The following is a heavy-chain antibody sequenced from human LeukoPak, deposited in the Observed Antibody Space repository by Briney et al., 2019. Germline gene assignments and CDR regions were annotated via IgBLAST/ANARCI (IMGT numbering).Heavy chain of an antibody. CDR2: ISGSGGST. CDR1: GFTFSSYA. CDR3: AKDRSVGATDAEYFQH. Sequence: GGSLRLSCAASGFTFSSYAKSWVRQAPGKGLEWVSAISGSGGSTYYADSVKGRFTISRDNSKNTLYLQMNSLRAEDTAVYYCAKDRSVGATDAEYFQHWGQGTLVTVSS. D-gene: IGHD1-26*01. V-gene: IGHV3-23*01. J-gene: IGHJ1*01.